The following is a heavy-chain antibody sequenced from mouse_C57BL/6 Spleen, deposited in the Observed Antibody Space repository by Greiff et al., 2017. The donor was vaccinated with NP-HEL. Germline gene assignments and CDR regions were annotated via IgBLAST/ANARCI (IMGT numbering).Heavy chain of an antibody. D-gene: IGHD4-1*01. CDR3: ARGGWDDYYAMDY. CDR2: IYPGDGDT. CDR1: GYAFSSYW. V-gene: IGHV1-80*01. Sequence: QVQLQQSGAELVKPGASVKISCKASGYAFSSYWMNWVKQRPGKGLEWIGQIYPGDGDTNYNGKFKGKATLTADKSSSTAYMQLSSLTSEDSAVYFCARGGWDDYYAMDYWGQGTSVTVSS. J-gene: IGHJ4*01.